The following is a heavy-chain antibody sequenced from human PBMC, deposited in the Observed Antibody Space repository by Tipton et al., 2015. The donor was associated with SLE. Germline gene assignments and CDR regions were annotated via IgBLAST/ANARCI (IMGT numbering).Heavy chain of an antibody. CDR1: GYTFTSYY. D-gene: IGHD7-27*01. CDR2: INPSGGST. V-gene: IGHV1-46*03. Sequence: QVQLVQSGAEVKKPGASVKVSCKASGYTFTSYYMHWVRQAPGQGLEWMGIINPSGGSTSYAQKFQGRVTMTRDTSTSTVYMELSSLRSEDTAVYYCARGLRLGIEREGYAFDIWGQGTMVTVSS. J-gene: IGHJ3*02. CDR3: ARGLRLGIEREGYAFDI.